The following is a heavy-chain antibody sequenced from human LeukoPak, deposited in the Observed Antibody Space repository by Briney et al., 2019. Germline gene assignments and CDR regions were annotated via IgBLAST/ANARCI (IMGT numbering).Heavy chain of an antibody. CDR1: GGTFNNHA. J-gene: IGHJ5*02. CDR2: IIPIFGTA. V-gene: IGHV1-69*13. D-gene: IGHD3-10*01. Sequence: GASVKVSCKASGGTFNNHAISWVRQAPGQGLEWMGAIIPIFGTANYAQKFQGRVTITADESTSTAYMELSSLRSEDTAVYYCARDYGGWFDPWGQGTLVTVSS. CDR3: ARDYGGWFDP.